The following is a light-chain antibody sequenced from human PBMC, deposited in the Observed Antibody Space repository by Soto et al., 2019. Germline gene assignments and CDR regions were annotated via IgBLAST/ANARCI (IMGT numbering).Light chain of an antibody. CDR3: QQCFWHWT. Sequence: IQMTQSPSSLSASVGDRVTITCRASQTIGYYLNWYQQKPGKAPKLLIYAASSLQSGVPSRFSGSESGTDFTLTISSLQPEDFATYYCQQCFWHWTFGQGTKVEIK. CDR1: QTIGYY. J-gene: IGKJ1*01. CDR2: AAS. V-gene: IGKV1-39*01.